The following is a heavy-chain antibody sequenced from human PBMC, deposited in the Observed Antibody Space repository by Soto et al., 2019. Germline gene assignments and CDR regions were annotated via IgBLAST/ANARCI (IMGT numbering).Heavy chain of an antibody. J-gene: IGHJ6*02. Sequence: ASVKVSCKASGGTFSSYAISWGRQAPGQGLEWMGGIIPIFGTANYAQKFQGRVTITADESTSTAYMELSSLRSEDTAVYYRAGFLRGYSYDYYGMDVWGQGTTVTVS. CDR1: GGTFSSYA. CDR3: AGFLRGYSYDYYGMDV. V-gene: IGHV1-69*13. D-gene: IGHD5-18*01. CDR2: IIPIFGTA.